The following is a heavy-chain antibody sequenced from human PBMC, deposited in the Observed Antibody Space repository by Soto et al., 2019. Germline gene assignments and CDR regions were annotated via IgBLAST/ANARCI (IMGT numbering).Heavy chain of an antibody. D-gene: IGHD6-13*01. CDR2: IGTAGDT. CDR3: ARDRSRSHSIAAANYYYYGMDV. J-gene: IGHJ6*02. Sequence: EVQLVESGGGLVQPGGSLRLSCAASGFTFSSYDMHWVRQATGKGLEWVSAIGTAGDTYYPGSMKGRFTISRENAKNSLYLQMNSLRAEDTAVYYCARDRSRSHSIAAANYYYYGMDVWGQGTTVTVSS. V-gene: IGHV3-13*01. CDR1: GFTFSSYD.